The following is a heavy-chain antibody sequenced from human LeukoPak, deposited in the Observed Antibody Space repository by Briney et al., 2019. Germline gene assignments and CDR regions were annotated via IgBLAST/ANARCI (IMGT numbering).Heavy chain of an antibody. CDR1: GYTFTSYD. Sequence: ASVKVSCKASGYTFTSYDINWVRQATGQGLELMGWMNPNSGNTGYAQKFQGRVTMTRNTSISTAYMELSSLRSEDTAVYYCARRLGITIFGVVIIRRNWFDPWGQGTLVTVSS. CDR2: MNPNSGNT. J-gene: IGHJ5*02. V-gene: IGHV1-8*01. D-gene: IGHD3-3*01. CDR3: ARRLGITIFGVVIIRRNWFDP.